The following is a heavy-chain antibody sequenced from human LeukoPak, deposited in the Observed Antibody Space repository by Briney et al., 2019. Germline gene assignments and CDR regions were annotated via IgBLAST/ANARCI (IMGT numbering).Heavy chain of an antibody. D-gene: IGHD6-19*01. CDR2: FYNSGST. J-gene: IGHJ3*02. V-gene: IGHV4-59*01. CDR3: AKMGYSTGWLPRAAFDI. CDR1: GDSISSFY. Sequence: PSETLSLTCTVSGDSISSFYWSWIRQPPGKGLEWIAFFYNSGSTNCNPSLKSRVTISADTSKNQFSLRLSSVTAADTALYYCAKMGYSTGWLPRAAFDIWGQGTMVTVSS.